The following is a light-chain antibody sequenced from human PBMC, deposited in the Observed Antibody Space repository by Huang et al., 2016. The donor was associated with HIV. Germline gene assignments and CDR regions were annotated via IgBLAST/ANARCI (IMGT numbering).Light chain of an antibody. CDR3: QQYNTWPPNT. CDR1: QSIGSN. CDR2: GTS. V-gene: IGKV3-15*01. J-gene: IGKJ2*01. Sequence: EIVMTQSPATLSVSPGERVTLSCRASQSIGSNLAWYQHKPGQVPRLLIDGTSTRATGIPARFSGSGSGTEFTLTISRLQSEDFTVFYCQQYNTWPPNTFGQGTKLEIK.